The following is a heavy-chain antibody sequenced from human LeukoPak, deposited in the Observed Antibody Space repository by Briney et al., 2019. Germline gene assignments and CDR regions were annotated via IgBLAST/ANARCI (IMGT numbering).Heavy chain of an antibody. CDR2: IYPGDSDT. CDR1: GYSFTSYW. J-gene: IGHJ3*02. Sequence: GESLKISCKGSGYSFTSYWIGWVRQMPGKGLEWMGIIYPGDSDTRYSPSFQGQVTISADKSISTAYLQWSSLKASDTAMYYCARQRYQLPFHDAFDIWGQGTMVTVSS. V-gene: IGHV5-51*01. CDR3: ARQRYQLPFHDAFDI. D-gene: IGHD2-2*01.